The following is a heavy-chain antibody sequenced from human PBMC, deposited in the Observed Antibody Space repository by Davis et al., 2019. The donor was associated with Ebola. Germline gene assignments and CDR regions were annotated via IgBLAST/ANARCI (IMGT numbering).Heavy chain of an antibody. V-gene: IGHV1-8*01. CDR1: GYTFASYD. D-gene: IGHD3-10*01. Sequence: ASVKVSCNASGYTFASYDINWVRQATGQGLEWMGWMNPNSGNTGYAQKFQGRVTMTRNTSISTAYMELSSLRSEDTAVYYCARAPTWSQINYYCFDYWGQGTLVTVSS. CDR2: MNPNSGNT. J-gene: IGHJ4*02. CDR3: ARAPTWSQINYYCFDY.